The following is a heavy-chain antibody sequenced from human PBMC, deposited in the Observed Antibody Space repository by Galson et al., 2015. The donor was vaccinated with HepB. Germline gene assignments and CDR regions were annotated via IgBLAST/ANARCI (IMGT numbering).Heavy chain of an antibody. V-gene: IGHV1-69*10. Sequence: SVKVSCKASGGTFSSYAISWVRQAPGQGLEWMGGIIPILGIANYAQKFQGRVTITADKSTSTAYMELSSLRSEDTAVYYCARGPQYAPSEYCSSTSCYRSFNWYFDLWGRGTLVTVSS. J-gene: IGHJ2*01. D-gene: IGHD2-2*02. CDR3: ARGPQYAPSEYCSSTSCYRSFNWYFDL. CDR1: GGTFSSYA. CDR2: IIPILGIA.